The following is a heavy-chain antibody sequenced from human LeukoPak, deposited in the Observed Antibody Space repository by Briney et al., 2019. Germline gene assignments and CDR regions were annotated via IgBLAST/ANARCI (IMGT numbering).Heavy chain of an antibody. D-gene: IGHD1-14*01. Sequence: GGSLRLSCAASGFTFSNAWMSWVRQAPGKGLEWVGRIKSKTDGGTTDYAAPVKGRFTISRDDSKNTLHLQMNSLKTEDTAVYYCTTDGMDHTTLSLDYWGQGTLVTVSS. CDR3: TTDGMDHTTLSLDY. CDR1: GFTFSNAW. V-gene: IGHV3-15*01. CDR2: IKSKTDGGTT. J-gene: IGHJ4*02.